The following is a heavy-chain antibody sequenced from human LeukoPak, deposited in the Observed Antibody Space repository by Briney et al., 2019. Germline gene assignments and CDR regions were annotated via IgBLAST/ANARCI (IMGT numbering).Heavy chain of an antibody. CDR3: ARQTGSGLFILP. Sequence: SETLSLTCAVYGGSFSGHYWSWIRQPPGKGLEWIGEINHGGSTNCNPSLKSRVTISVDTSKNQFSLRLTSVTAADTAVYYCARQTGSGLFILPGGQGTLATVSS. CDR2: INHGGST. V-gene: IGHV4-34*01. CDR1: GGSFSGHY. D-gene: IGHD3/OR15-3a*01. J-gene: IGHJ4*02.